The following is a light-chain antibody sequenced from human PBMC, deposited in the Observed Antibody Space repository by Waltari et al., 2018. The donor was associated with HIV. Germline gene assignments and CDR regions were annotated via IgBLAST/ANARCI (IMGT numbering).Light chain of an antibody. CDR3: SSFAAGGTQV. V-gene: IGLV2-23*02. CDR1: SSDVGSYNL. J-gene: IGLJ1*01. Sequence: QSALTQPASVSGSPGQSITISCTGTSSDVGSYNLFSWYQHHPGKAPKLMIYEVSKRPSGVSNRFSVSKSGNTASLTISGLQTEDEADYYCSSFAAGGTQVFGTGTKVTV. CDR2: EVS.